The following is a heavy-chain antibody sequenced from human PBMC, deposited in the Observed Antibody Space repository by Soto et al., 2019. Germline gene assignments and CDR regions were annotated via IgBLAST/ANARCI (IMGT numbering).Heavy chain of an antibody. CDR1: GGSISSGDYY. Sequence: SETLSLTCTVSGGSISSGDYYWSWIRQPPGKGLEWIGYIYYSGSTYYNPSLKSRVTISVDTSKNQFSLKLSSVTAADTAVYYCARDIVATGAYYYYYYMDVWGKGTTVTVSS. J-gene: IGHJ6*03. D-gene: IGHD5-12*01. CDR3: ARDIVATGAYYYYYYMDV. V-gene: IGHV4-30-4*01. CDR2: IYYSGST.